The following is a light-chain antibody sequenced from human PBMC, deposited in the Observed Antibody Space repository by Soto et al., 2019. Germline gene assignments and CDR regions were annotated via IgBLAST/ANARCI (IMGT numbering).Light chain of an antibody. CDR3: QQRSNWPPLT. V-gene: IGKV3-11*01. CDR1: QSVSSY. J-gene: IGKJ4*01. Sequence: EIVLTQFPATLSLSPGERATLSCRASQSVSSYLAWYQQKPGQAPRLLIYDASNRATGIPARFSGSGSGTDFTLTISSLEPEEFAVYYCQQRSNWPPLTFGGGTKVEIK. CDR2: DAS.